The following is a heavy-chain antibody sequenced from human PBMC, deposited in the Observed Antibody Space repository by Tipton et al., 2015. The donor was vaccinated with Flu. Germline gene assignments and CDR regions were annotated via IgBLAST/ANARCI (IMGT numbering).Heavy chain of an antibody. CDR3: AKDAYSLGGFHPFFDY. CDR2: LYSGGNT. D-gene: IGHD1-26*01. J-gene: IGHJ4*02. Sequence: GLVKPSETLSLTCTVSGDSISSYYWSWIRQSPGKGLEWVSILYSGGNTYYADSVKDRFTISRDNSKNTLYLQMNSLRVEDTAVYYCAKDAYSLGGFHPFFDYWGQGTLVTVSS. V-gene: IGHV3-66*01. CDR1: GDSISSYY.